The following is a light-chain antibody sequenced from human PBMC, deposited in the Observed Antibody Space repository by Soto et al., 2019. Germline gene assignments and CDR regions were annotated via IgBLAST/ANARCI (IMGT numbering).Light chain of an antibody. CDR2: KVS. CDR1: RSLIYTDGNTY. V-gene: IGKV2-30*01. CDR3: MQGTHWPYT. Sequence: DVVMTQSPLSLPVTLGQPASISCRASRSLIYTDGNTYLNWFHQRPGQSPRRLFSKVSNRDSGVPDRFSGSGSGTDFTLKISRVEAEDVGLYYYMQGTHWPYTFGQGTKLEIK. J-gene: IGKJ2*01.